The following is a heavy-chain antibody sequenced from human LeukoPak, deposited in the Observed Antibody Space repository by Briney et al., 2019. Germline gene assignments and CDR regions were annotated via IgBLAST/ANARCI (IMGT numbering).Heavy chain of an antibody. CDR1: GRSVSGYY. J-gene: IGHJ3*02. CDR2: ISHSGST. Sequence: SETLSLTCAVSGRSVSGYYWSWIRQPPGKGPEWIGKISHSGSTNYNPSLKSRATISVDTSTNQFSLNLSSVTAADTAVYYCARSANAFDIWGQGTMVTVSS. CDR3: ARSANAFDI. V-gene: IGHV4-34*01.